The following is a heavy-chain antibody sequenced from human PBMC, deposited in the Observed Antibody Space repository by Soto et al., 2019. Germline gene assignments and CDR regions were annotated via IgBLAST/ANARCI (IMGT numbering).Heavy chain of an antibody. D-gene: IGHD6-6*01. V-gene: IGHV3-66*01. CDR1: GFTVSSNY. J-gene: IGHJ6*03. CDR3: ARCPGSSSGVYYYYYYMDV. Sequence: GGSLRLSCAASGFTVSSNYMSWVRQAPGKGLEWVSVIYSGGSTYYADSVKGRFTISRDNSKNTLYLQMNSLRAEDTAVYYCARCPGSSSGVYYYYYYMDVWGKGTTVTVSS. CDR2: IYSGGST.